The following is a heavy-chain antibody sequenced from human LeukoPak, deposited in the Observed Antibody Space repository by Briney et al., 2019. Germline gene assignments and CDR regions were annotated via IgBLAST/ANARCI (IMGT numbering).Heavy chain of an antibody. D-gene: IGHD3-22*01. CDR1: GFAFSNYW. V-gene: IGHV3-7*01. J-gene: IGHJ4*02. Sequence: GGSLRLSCAASGFAFSNYWMSWVRQAPGKGLEWVASIKEDGSERYYVDSMRGRFTISRDNAKNSLLLQMNSLRVEDAAVYYCARKGDHYDRSGYFHYFDYWGQGTLLTVSS. CDR3: ARKGDHYDRSGYFHYFDY. CDR2: IKEDGSER.